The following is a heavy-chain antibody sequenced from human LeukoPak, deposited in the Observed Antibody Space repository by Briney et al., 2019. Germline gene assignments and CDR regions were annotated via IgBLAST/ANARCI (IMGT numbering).Heavy chain of an antibody. CDR1: GFAFGSYN. J-gene: IGHJ4*02. V-gene: IGHV3-48*01. CDR3: ARAGGSGTSSGDY. CDR2: ISRSGINI. D-gene: IGHD6-25*01. Sequence: GGSLRLSCAGSGFAFGSYNMIWVRQTPGKGLEWISYISRSGINIYYADSVKGRFTISRDDAKSSLYLQMNSLRGDDTAVYYCARAGGSGTSSGDYWGLGTLVTVSS.